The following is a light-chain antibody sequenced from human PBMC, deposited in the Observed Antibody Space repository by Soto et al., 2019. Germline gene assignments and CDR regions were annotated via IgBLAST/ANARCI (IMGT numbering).Light chain of an antibody. Sequence: EIVLTQSPGPLSLSPGERATLSCRASQTLSSSYLAWYQQKPGQAPRLLIYGTSSRAAGIPDRFSGSGSGTDFTLTISRLEPEDFAVYFCQQYDWSPITFGQGTRLEIK. J-gene: IGKJ5*01. CDR1: QTLSSSY. CDR2: GTS. V-gene: IGKV3-20*01. CDR3: QQYDWSPIT.